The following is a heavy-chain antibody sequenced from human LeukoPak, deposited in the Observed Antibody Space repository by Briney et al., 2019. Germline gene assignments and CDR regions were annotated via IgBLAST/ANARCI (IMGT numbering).Heavy chain of an antibody. D-gene: IGHD3-22*01. CDR2: IYPGDSDT. Sequence: GASLKISCKGSGYSFTSYWIGWVRQMPGGGLEWLGAIYPGDSDTRYSPSFQGQVTISADRSITTAYLQWSSLKASDTAMYYCARAYDSSGRKFDYWGQGTLVTVPS. J-gene: IGHJ4*02. CDR3: ARAYDSSGRKFDY. CDR1: GYSFTSYW. V-gene: IGHV5-51*01.